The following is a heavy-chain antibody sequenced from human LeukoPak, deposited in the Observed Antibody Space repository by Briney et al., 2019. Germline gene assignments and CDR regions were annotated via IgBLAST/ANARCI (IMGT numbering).Heavy chain of an antibody. CDR2: INHSGST. J-gene: IGHJ5*02. V-gene: IGHV4-34*01. D-gene: IGHD4-17*01. CDR3: ARGWVTTVVTPVSDWFDP. Sequence: PSETLSLTCAVYGGSLSGYYWSWIRQPPGKGLEWIGEINHSGSTNYNPSLKSRVTISVDTSKNQFSLKLSSVTAADTAVYYCARGWVTTVVTPVSDWFDPWGQGTLVTVSS. CDR1: GGSLSGYY.